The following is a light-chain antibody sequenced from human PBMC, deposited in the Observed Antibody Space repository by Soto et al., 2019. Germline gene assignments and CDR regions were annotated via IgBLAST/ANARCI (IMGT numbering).Light chain of an antibody. CDR2: EVS. V-gene: IGLV2-14*01. Sequence: QSVLTQPASVSGSPGQSVTISCTGTSSDVGAYDFVSWYQQHPGKAPKVMIYEVSDRPSGVSNRFSGSKSGNTASLTISGLQGEDEAHYYCSSYTSTKVLFGGGTKLTVL. J-gene: IGLJ2*01. CDR1: SSDVGAYDF. CDR3: SSYTSTKVL.